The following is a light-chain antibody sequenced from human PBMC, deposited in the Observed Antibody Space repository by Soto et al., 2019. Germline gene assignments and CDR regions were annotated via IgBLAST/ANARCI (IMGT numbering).Light chain of an antibody. CDR3: SSYTSSSIDYV. V-gene: IGLV2-14*01. CDR1: SSDVGGYNY. CDR2: EVS. Sequence: QSVLNQPASVSGSPGQSITISCTGTSSDVGGYNYVSWYQQHTGKAPKLMMYEVSNRPSGVSNRFSGSKSGNTASLTISGLQAEDEADYYCSSYTSSSIDYVFGTGTKLTVL. J-gene: IGLJ1*01.